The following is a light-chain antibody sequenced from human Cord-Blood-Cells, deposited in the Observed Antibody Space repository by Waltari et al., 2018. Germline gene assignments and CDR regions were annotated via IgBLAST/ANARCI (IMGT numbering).Light chain of an antibody. CDR1: QSVSSSY. CDR2: GAS. CDR3: QQYGSSPLT. J-gene: IGKJ4*01. Sequence: EMVLTQSPGTLSLSPGERATLSCRASQSVSSSYLAWYQQKPGQAHRLLIYGASSRATGIPDRFSGSGSGTDFTLTISRLEPEDFAVYYCQQYGSSPLTFGGGTKVEIK. V-gene: IGKV3-20*01.